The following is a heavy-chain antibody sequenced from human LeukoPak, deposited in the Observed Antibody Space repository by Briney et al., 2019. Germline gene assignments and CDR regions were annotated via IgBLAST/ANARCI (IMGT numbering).Heavy chain of an antibody. CDR2: INPNTGGT. CDR3: ARRMVRGVIMTDRFDP. Sequence: ASVKVSCKASGYTFTGYYFHWVRQAPGQGLEWMGWINPNTGGTNYAQRFQGRVTMTRDTSISTAYMELSRLRSDDTAVYYCARRMVRGVIMTDRFDPWGQGTLVTVSS. D-gene: IGHD3-10*01. V-gene: IGHV1-2*02. J-gene: IGHJ5*02. CDR1: GYTFTGYY.